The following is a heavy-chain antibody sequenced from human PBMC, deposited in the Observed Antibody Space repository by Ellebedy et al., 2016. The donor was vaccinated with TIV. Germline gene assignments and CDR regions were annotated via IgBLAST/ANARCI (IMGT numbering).Heavy chain of an antibody. CDR3: AKEDGRTVTTGGGYYYYYYGMDV. CDR1: GFTFSSYA. Sequence: GGSLRLXXAASGFTFSSYAMSWVRQAPGKGLEWVSAISGSGGSTYYADSVKGRFTISRDNSKNTLYLQMNSLRAEDTAVYYCAKEDGRTVTTGGGYYYYYYGMDVWGQGTTVTVSS. D-gene: IGHD4-17*01. CDR2: ISGSGGST. J-gene: IGHJ6*02. V-gene: IGHV3-23*01.